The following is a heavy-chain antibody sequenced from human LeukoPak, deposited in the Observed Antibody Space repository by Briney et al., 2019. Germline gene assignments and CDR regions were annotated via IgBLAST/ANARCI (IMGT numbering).Heavy chain of an antibody. V-gene: IGHV3-30*03. CDR1: GFSIGDYG. CDR2: ISHDGGAR. J-gene: IGHJ5*02. CDR3: ARDWGSSGWYNWFDP. Sequence: GTSLRLSCAVSGFSIGDYGMHWVRQAPDKGLEWVAMISHDGGARYYGGSVKGRLTISRDNSENTLYLQMNSLRAEDTAVYYCARDWGSSGWYNWFDPWGQGTLVTVSS. D-gene: IGHD6-19*01.